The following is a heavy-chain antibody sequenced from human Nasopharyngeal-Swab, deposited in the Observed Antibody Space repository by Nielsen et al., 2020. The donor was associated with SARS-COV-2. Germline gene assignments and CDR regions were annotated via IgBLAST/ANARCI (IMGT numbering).Heavy chain of an antibody. Sequence: GESLKISCAVSGITFSDAWMTWVRQAPGKGLEWIGRIRGRSNGGTTDYGAPLEGRFSISRDDSENTVYLQMNDLKTEDTAVYYCARLGSFDQWGQGTLVIVS. CDR1: GITFSDAW. V-gene: IGHV3-15*01. CDR2: IRGRSNGGTT. J-gene: IGHJ4*02. CDR3: ARLGSFDQ.